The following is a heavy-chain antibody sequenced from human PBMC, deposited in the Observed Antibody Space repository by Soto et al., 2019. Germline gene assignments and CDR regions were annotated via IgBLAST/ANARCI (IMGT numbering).Heavy chain of an antibody. CDR2: ISGSGGST. CDR1: GFTFSSYA. J-gene: IGHJ5*02. D-gene: IGHD6-19*01. Sequence: EVQLLESGGGLVQPGGSLRLSCAASGFTFSSYAMSWVRQAPGKGLEWVSAISGSGGSTYYADSVKGRFTISRDNSKSTLYLRMNSLRAEDTAVYSCAGSSDWYAGFDPWGQGTLVTVSS. V-gene: IGHV3-23*01. CDR3: AGSSDWYAGFDP.